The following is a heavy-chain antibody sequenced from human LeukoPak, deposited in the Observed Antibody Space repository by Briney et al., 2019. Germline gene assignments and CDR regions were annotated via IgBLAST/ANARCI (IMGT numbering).Heavy chain of an antibody. CDR2: IYYSGST. J-gene: IGHJ4*02. Sequence: SETLSLTCTVSGGSISSSSYYWGWIRQPPGKGLEWIGSIYYSGSTYYNPSLESRVTISVDKSKNEFSLKLNSVTAADTAVYYCAREVYGDRVYKEIDSWGQGTLVTVSS. D-gene: IGHD4/OR15-4a*01. V-gene: IGHV4-39*07. CDR3: AREVYGDRVYKEIDS. CDR1: GGSISSSSYY.